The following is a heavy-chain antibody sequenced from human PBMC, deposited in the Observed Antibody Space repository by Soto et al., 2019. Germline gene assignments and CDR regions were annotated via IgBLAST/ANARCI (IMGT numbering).Heavy chain of an antibody. D-gene: IGHD6-6*01. V-gene: IGHV1-18*01. CDR2: ISAYNGYT. Sequence: ASVKISCKASGYTFSTYDISWVRQAPGQGLEWMGWISAYNGYTNYAQKLQGRVTMTTDTSTSTAYMELRSLRSDDTAVYYCARISSSYHYFDYWGKGTLVTVSS. CDR1: GYTFSTYD. J-gene: IGHJ4*02. CDR3: ARISSSYHYFDY.